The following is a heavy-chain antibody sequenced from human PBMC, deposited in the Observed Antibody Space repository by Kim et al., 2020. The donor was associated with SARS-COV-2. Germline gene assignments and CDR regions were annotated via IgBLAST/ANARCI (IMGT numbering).Heavy chain of an antibody. Sequence: GGSLRLSCAASGFTFSSYSMHWVRQAPGKGLEWISSISSSSSYIYYADSVKGRFTISRDNARASLYLQMNSLRAEDTAVYYCARVPSSGWIYFDYRGQRT. CDR2: ISSSSSYI. V-gene: IGHV3-21*04. J-gene: IGHJ4*02. D-gene: IGHD6-25*01. CDR1: GFTFSSYS. CDR3: ARVPSSGWIYFDY.